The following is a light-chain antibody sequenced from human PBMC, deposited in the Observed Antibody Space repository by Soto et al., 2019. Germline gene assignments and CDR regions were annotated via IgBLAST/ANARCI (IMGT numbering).Light chain of an antibody. Sequence: DLQMPQSPSSLSPSVGDTVTIPRQASQDTNNYLNWYKHKPGKAPKILIYDASNLETGVQSRFSGSGAGTDFTFTITNLQLEDIATYYCQQYDNFPRFGQGTKVDI. CDR3: QQYDNFPR. CDR1: QDTNNY. V-gene: IGKV1-33*01. CDR2: DAS. J-gene: IGKJ2*03.